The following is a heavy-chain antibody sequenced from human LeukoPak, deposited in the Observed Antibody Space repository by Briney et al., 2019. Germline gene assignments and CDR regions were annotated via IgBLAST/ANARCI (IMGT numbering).Heavy chain of an antibody. D-gene: IGHD5-18*01. V-gene: IGHV5-51*01. CDR2: IYAGDSDT. CDR1: GYGFATYW. CDR3: ARLGDLQLTSMAPRGYFNY. Sequence: GESLKISCKASGYGFATYWIAWVRQLPGKSLEWRGIIYAGDSDTRYSPSFQGQVTISVHKSNSTAYLQWSSLKASDTAMYYSARLGDLQLTSMAPRGYFNYWGQGTLVTVSS. J-gene: IGHJ4*03.